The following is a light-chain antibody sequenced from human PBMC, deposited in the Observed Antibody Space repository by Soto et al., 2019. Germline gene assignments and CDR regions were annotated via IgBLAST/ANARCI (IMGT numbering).Light chain of an antibody. CDR2: GAS. V-gene: IGKV3-20*01. J-gene: IGKJ4*01. CDR3: QQYGSSPRLT. Sequence: EIVLTQSPGTLSLSPRERATLSCRASQSVSSSYLAWYQQKPGQAPRLLIYGASSRATGIPDRFSGSGSGTDFTLTISRLEPEDFAVYYCQQYGSSPRLTLGGGTKVEIK. CDR1: QSVSSSY.